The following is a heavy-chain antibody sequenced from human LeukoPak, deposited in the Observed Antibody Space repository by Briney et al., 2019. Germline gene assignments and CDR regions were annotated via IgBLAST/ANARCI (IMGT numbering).Heavy chain of an antibody. J-gene: IGHJ4*02. CDR3: ARVIGYCSSTSCFGYFDY. Sequence: SETLSLTCTVSGGSISNYYWTWIRQPPGKGLEWVGHISDSGSANYNPSLKSRVTISGDTSKNQLSLKLSSVTAADTAVYYCARVIGYCSSTSCFGYFDYWGQGTLVTVSS. D-gene: IGHD2-2*01. CDR2: ISDSGSA. CDR1: GGSISNYY. V-gene: IGHV4-4*09.